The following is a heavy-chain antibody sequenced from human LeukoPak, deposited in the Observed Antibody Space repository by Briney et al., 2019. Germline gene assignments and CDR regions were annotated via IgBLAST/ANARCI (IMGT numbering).Heavy chain of an antibody. CDR3: AKESIAVAGTWGGY. J-gene: IGHJ4*02. Sequence: GGSLRLSCAASGFTFSSYWMSWVRQAPGKGLEWVANIKQDGSEKYYVDSVKGRFTISRDNSKNTLYLQMNSLRAEDTAVYYCAKESIAVAGTWGGYWGQGTLVTVSS. CDR2: IKQDGSEK. D-gene: IGHD6-19*01. CDR1: GFTFSSYW. V-gene: IGHV3-7*03.